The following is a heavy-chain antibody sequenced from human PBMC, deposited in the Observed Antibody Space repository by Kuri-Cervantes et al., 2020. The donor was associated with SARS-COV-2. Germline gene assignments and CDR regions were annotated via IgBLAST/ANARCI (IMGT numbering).Heavy chain of an antibody. CDR3: ARRAYGEEVDYYYMDV. D-gene: IGHD4-17*01. Sequence: GESLKISCKGSGYTFTNYWIGWVRQMPGKGLEWMGIIYPGDSDTRYSPSFQGQVTISAGKSINTAFLQWSSLKASDTAIYYCARRAYGEEVDYYYMDVWGKGTTVTVSS. CDR2: IYPGDSDT. CDR1: GYTFTNYW. J-gene: IGHJ6*03. V-gene: IGHV5-51*01.